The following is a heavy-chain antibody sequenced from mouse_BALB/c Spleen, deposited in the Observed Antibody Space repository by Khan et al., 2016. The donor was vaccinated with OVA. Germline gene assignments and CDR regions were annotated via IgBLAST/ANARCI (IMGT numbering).Heavy chain of an antibody. CDR1: GYTFTDYY. CDR2: IYPGSDNT. CDR3: AREWAGWFPL. Sequence: QVQLKQSGAELARPGASVTLSCKASGYTFTDYYINWMRQRTGQGLEWIGEIYPGSDNTYYNEKFKGKATLTADKSSSTAYMQLSRLTSEDSAVYFCAREWAGWFPLWGQGTLVTVSA. J-gene: IGHJ3*01. V-gene: IGHV1-77*01.